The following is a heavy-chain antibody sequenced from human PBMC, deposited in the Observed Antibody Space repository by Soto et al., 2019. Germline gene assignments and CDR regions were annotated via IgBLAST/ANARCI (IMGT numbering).Heavy chain of an antibody. CDR1: GFTFGPYW. CDR3: ARPYTVAGSSYWCFDL. D-gene: IGHD3-16*01. J-gene: IGHJ2*01. V-gene: IGHV3-7*01. CDR2: IKPDGSEK. Sequence: EVQLVESGGGLVQPGGSLRLSCAASGFTFGPYWMTWVRQAPGKGLEWVAKIKPDGSEKYYVDSVNGRFTISRDNTKPSLYLQMNSRRADDTAVYYCARPYTVAGSSYWCFDLWGRGTLVTVSS.